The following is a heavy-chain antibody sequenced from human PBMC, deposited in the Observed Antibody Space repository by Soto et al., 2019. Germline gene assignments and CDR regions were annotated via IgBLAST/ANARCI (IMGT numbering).Heavy chain of an antibody. J-gene: IGHJ3*02. V-gene: IGHV4-59*11. CDR3: ARYYYGSGIPTAFDI. Sequence: SETLSLTCTVFCGSISSHYWSWIRQPPGKGLEWIGYIYYSGSTNYNPSLKSRVTISVDTSKNQFSLKLSSVTAADTAVYYCARYYYGSGIPTAFDIWGQGTMVTVSS. CDR1: CGSISSHY. CDR2: IYYSGST. D-gene: IGHD3-10*01.